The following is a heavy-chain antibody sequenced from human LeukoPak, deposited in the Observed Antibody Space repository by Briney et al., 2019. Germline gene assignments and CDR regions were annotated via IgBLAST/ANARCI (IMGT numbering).Heavy chain of an antibody. Sequence: GGSLRLSCAASGFTFSDYYMSWIRQAPGKGLEWVSYISSSGSTIYYADSVKGRFTISRDNAKNSLYLQMNSLRAEDTAVYYCASDLRVGHERYEAFNIWGQGTMVIVSS. V-gene: IGHV3-11*01. CDR2: ISSSGSTI. D-gene: IGHD3-16*01. CDR1: GFTFSDYY. CDR3: ASDLRVGHERYEAFNI. J-gene: IGHJ3*02.